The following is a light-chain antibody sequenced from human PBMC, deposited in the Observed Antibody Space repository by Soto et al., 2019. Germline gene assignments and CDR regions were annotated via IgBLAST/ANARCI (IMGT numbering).Light chain of an antibody. V-gene: IGKV1-5*03. J-gene: IGKJ2*01. CDR3: KKKNSSPNF. Sequence: DIQMTQSPSTLSASVGDRVTITCRASQSISSWLAWYQQKPGKAPKLLIYKASSLESGVPSRFSGSGSGTEFTLTISSLQSFVFETYSHKKKNSSPNFLGRGTKL. CDR2: KAS. CDR1: QSISSW.